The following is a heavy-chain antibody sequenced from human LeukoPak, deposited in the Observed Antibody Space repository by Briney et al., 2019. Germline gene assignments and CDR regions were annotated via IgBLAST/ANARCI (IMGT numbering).Heavy chain of an antibody. CDR3: ARGPPPYCSGGSCLEWWFDP. J-gene: IGHJ5*02. Sequence: SETLSLTCTVSGGSISSYYWSWIRQPPGKGLEWIGYIYYSGSTNYNPSLKSRVTISVDTSKNQFSLKLSSVTAADTAVYYCARGPPPYCSGGSCLEWWFDPWGQGTLVTVSS. CDR2: IYYSGST. V-gene: IGHV4-59*01. D-gene: IGHD2-15*01. CDR1: GGSISSYY.